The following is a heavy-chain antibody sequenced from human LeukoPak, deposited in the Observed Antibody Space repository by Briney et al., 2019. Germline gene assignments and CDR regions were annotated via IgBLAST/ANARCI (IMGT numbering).Heavy chain of an antibody. D-gene: IGHD3-16*01. CDR3: AKRGTRATHGMDV. CDR2: VWYDGKNK. CDR1: GFTFSSYG. Sequence: GGSLRLSCAASGFTFSSYGIHWVRQAPGKGLEWVAVVWYDGKNKFYGDSVKGRFTISRDNSKNTVDLQMNSLRVEDTAVYYCAKRGTRATHGMDVWGQGTTVTVSS. V-gene: IGHV3-33*06. J-gene: IGHJ6*02.